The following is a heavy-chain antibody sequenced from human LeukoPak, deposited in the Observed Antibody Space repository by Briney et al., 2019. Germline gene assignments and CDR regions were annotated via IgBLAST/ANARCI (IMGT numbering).Heavy chain of an antibody. Sequence: GSLRLSCTVSGFTVSSNSMSWVRQAPGKGLEWVSFIYSGGNTLYSDSVKGRFTISRDNSKNTLYLQMNSLRAEDTAVYYCARRAGEYSHPYDYWGQGTLVTVSS. J-gene: IGHJ4*02. CDR3: ARRAGEYSHPYDY. D-gene: IGHD4-17*01. V-gene: IGHV3-53*01. CDR2: IYSGGNT. CDR1: GFTVSSNS.